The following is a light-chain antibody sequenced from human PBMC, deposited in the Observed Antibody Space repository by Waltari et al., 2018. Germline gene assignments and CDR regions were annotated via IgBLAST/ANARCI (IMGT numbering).Light chain of an antibody. J-gene: IGKJ1*01. Sequence: AIRMTQSPASLSASTGDRVTFSCRASQGVSTYLAWYQQKPGKAPSLLIYASSTLESGVPSKFSGSGSGTDFTLTISCLQSEDFATYYCQQYHTYPWTFGQGTKVEI. CDR2: ASS. V-gene: IGKV1-8*01. CDR3: QQYHTYPWT. CDR1: QGVSTY.